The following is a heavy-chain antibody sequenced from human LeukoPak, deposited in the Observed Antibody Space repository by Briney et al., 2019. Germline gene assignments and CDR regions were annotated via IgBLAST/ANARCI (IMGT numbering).Heavy chain of an antibody. D-gene: IGHD3-10*01. J-gene: IGHJ4*02. CDR3: ARDGSRFGELLSTY. Sequence: ASVKVSCKASGYTFTSYGISWVRQAPGQGLEWMGWISAYNGNTNYAQKLQGRVTMTTDTSTSTAYMELRSLRSDDTVVYYCARDGSRFGELLSTYWGQGTLVTVSS. V-gene: IGHV1-18*01. CDR1: GYTFTSYG. CDR2: ISAYNGNT.